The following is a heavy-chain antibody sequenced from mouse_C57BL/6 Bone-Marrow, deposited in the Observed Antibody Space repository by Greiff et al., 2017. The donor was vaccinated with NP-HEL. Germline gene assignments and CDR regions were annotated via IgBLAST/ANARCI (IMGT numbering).Heavy chain of an antibody. CDR2: IYPRSGNT. Sequence: VKLMESGAELARPGASVKLSCKASGYTFTSYGISWVKQRTGQGLEWIGEIYPRSGNTYYNEKFKGKATLTADKSSSTAYMELRSLTSEDSAVYFCARPYDYDRWYFDVWGTGTTVTVSS. J-gene: IGHJ1*03. CDR3: ARPYDYDRWYFDV. V-gene: IGHV1-81*01. D-gene: IGHD2-4*01. CDR1: GYTFTSYG.